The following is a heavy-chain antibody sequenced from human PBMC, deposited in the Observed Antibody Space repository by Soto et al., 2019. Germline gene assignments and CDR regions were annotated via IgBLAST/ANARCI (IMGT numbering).Heavy chain of an antibody. CDR3: AISLTVTTTPGAFDI. CDR1: GFTFGTYW. CDR2: IVPDGSEK. V-gene: IGHV3-7*01. J-gene: IGHJ3*02. D-gene: IGHD4-4*01. Sequence: GGSLRLSCAASGFTFGTYWMSWVRRAPGKGLEWVATIVPDGSEKYYVDSVKGRFTISRDNAKNSLYLQMQSLRAEDTAMYYCAISLTVTTTPGAFDIWGQGTMVTVSS.